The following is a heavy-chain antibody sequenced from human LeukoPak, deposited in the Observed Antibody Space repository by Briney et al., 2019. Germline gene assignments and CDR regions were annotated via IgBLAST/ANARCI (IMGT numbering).Heavy chain of an antibody. CDR3: AKGSSGNYYH. Sequence: GGSLRLSCTASGFTFTSYWMHWVRQGPGKGLVWVSRINADGSRITYADSVKGRFTISRDNSKNTMYLQISSLRAEDTATYYCAKGSSGNYYHGGQGTLVTVSS. D-gene: IGHD3-10*01. CDR2: INADGSRI. J-gene: IGHJ1*01. V-gene: IGHV3-74*01. CDR1: GFTFTSYW.